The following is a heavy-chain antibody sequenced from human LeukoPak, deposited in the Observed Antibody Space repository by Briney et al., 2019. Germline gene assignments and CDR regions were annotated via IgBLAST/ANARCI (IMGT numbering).Heavy chain of an antibody. CDR3: ARDPGLNYDSSGYRPTYYYYGMDV. J-gene: IGHJ6*02. D-gene: IGHD3-22*01. CDR1: GFTFSDYY. CDR2: ISSSGSTI. Sequence: GGSLRLSCAASGFTFSDYYMSWIRQAPGKGLEWVSYISSSGSTIYYADSVKGRFTISRDNAKNSLYLQMNSLRAEDTAVYYCARDPGLNYDSSGYRPTYYYYGMDVWGQGTTVTVSS. V-gene: IGHV3-11*01.